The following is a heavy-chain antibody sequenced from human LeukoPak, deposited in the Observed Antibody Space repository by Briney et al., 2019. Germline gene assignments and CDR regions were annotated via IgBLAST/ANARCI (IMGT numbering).Heavy chain of an antibody. CDR1: GFTFGSYN. Sequence: GGSLRLSCAASGFTFGSYNMNWVRQAPGKGREWVSYIDSSSSTIYYADSVEGRFTISRDNAKNSLYLQMSSLRAEDTAVYYCARRATTDCWGQGTLVTVSS. CDR3: ARRATTDC. CDR2: IDSSSSTI. J-gene: IGHJ4*02. D-gene: IGHD1-26*01. V-gene: IGHV3-48*01.